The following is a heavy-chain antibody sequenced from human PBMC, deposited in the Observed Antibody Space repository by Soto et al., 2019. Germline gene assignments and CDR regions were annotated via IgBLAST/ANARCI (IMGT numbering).Heavy chain of an antibody. V-gene: IGHV4-31*03. Sequence: QVQLQESGPGLVKPSQTLSITCTVSGGSIGSGDDYGSWVRQHPGKGLEWIGYIDYSGDTYYNPSPQSRVTISVDTPKNQFSMKLTSVTAADTAVYYCAREVSTTSRCWYTVLVRGCDSWGQGTLVTVSS. J-gene: IGHJ5*01. CDR1: GGSIGSGDDY. CDR2: IDYSGDT. D-gene: IGHD6-13*01. CDR3: AREVSTTSRCWYTVLVRGCDS.